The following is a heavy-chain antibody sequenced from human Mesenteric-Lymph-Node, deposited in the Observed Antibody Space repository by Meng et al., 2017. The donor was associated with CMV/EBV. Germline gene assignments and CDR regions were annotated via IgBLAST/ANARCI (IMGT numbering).Heavy chain of an antibody. CDR1: GFTFSSYA. CDR3: AKALYGDYYYYYGIDV. J-gene: IGHJ6*02. D-gene: IGHD4-17*01. Sequence: GGSLRLSCAASGFTFSSYAMSWVRQAPGKGLEWVSVIYSGGSNTNSADSVKGRFIVSIDSSKNTLYLQMNSLRAEDTAVYYCAKALYGDYYYYYGIDVWGQGTTVTVSS. V-gene: IGHV3-23*03. CDR2: IYSGGSNT.